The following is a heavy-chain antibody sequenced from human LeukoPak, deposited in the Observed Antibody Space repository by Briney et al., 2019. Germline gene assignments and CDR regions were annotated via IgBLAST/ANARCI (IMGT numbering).Heavy chain of an antibody. Sequence: PGGSLRLSCAASGFTFSSYWMSWVRQAPGKGLEWVAFIRYDGSNKYYADSVKGRFTISRDNSKSTLNLQMNSLRAEDTAVYYCAKDPTHYRVWDSYESIGLSYWGQGTLVTVSS. D-gene: IGHD3-22*01. J-gene: IGHJ4*02. V-gene: IGHV3-30*02. CDR1: GFTFSSYW. CDR3: AKDPTHYRVWDSYESIGLSY. CDR2: IRYDGSNK.